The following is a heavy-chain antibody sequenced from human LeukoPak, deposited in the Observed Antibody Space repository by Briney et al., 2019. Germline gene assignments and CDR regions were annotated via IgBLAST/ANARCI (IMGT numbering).Heavy chain of an antibody. D-gene: IGHD6-6*01. CDR2: ITDDSKTM. CDR3: AKDLLAARPFDY. V-gene: IGHV3-48*01. Sequence: GGSLRLSCVASGFTFDTYSMNWIRQAPGKGLEWTSYITDDSKTMYYADSVKGRFTISRDNSKNTLYLQMNSLRAEDTAVYYCAKDLLAARPFDYWGQGTLVTVSS. CDR1: GFTFDTYS. J-gene: IGHJ4*02.